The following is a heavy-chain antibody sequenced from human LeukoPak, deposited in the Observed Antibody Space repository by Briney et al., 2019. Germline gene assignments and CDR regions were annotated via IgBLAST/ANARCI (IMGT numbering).Heavy chain of an antibody. Sequence: PGGSLRLSCAASGFTFSRYWMSWVRQAQGKGLEWVANMNPDGGEKYCVDSVKGRLTISRENAKNSLYLQMNSLRAEDTAVYYCVRDKLSGATLLDYWGQGSLVTVSS. J-gene: IGHJ4*02. D-gene: IGHD1-26*01. CDR3: VRDKLSGATLLDY. V-gene: IGHV3-7*03. CDR1: GFTFSRYW. CDR2: MNPDGGEK.